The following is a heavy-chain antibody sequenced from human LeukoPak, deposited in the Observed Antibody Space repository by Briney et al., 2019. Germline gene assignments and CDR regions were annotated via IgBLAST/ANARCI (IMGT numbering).Heavy chain of an antibody. J-gene: IGHJ4*02. CDR1: GYTFTSYG. D-gene: IGHD2-21*01. CDR3: ASKIYCGGYCYYFDY. CDR2: ISAYNGNT. V-gene: IGHV1-18*01. Sequence: ASVKVSCKASGYTFTSYGISWVRQPPGQGLEWMGWISAYNGNTNYAQKLQGRVTMTTDTYTSTAYVEVRSLRSDDTAVYYCASKIYCGGYCYYFDYWGQGTLVTVSS.